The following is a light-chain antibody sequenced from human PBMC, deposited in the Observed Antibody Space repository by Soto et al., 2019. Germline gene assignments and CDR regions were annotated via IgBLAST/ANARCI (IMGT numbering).Light chain of an antibody. CDR1: IGDVGTYDL. J-gene: IGLJ3*02. CDR3: CSFAGSKSWV. V-gene: IGLV2-23*01. Sequence: QSALTQPASVSGYPGQSITISCTATIGDVGTYDLVSWYQHHPGAAPNLMIYEAARRPSGISNRFSGSKSGNTAALTLSGLQAEYEDAYHCCSFAGSKSWVFGVGTKRNVL. CDR2: EAA.